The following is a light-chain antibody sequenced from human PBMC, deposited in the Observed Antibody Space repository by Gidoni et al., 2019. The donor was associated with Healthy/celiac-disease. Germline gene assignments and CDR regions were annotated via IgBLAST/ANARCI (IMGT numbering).Light chain of an antibody. CDR3: QQRSNWPPA. CDR2: DAS. J-gene: IGKJ2*01. CDR1: QSISSY. Sequence: ELVLTHSPATLSFSPGERATLSCRASQSISSYLAWYQQKPGQAPRLLIYDASNRATGVPARFSGSGSGTDFTLTISSLEPEDFAIYYCQQRSNWPPAFGQGTKLEIK. V-gene: IGKV3-11*01.